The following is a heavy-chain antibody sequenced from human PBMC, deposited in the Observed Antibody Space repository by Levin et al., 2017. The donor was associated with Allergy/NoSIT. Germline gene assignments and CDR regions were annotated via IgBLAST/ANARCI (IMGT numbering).Heavy chain of an antibody. CDR3: ARDEGQLLARAFDI. Sequence: GESLKISCAASGFTFSSYGMHWVRQAPAKGLEWVAVIWYDGTNKYYTDSVKGRFIISRDNSKNTLSLQMNSLRAEDTAVYYCARDEGQLLARAFDIWGQGTMVTVSS. D-gene: IGHD1-26*01. CDR1: GFTFSSYG. J-gene: IGHJ3*02. CDR2: IWYDGTNK. V-gene: IGHV3-33*01.